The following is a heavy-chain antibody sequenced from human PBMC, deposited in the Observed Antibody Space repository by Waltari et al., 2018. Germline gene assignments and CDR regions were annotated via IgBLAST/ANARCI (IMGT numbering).Heavy chain of an antibody. CDR3: ARAYCGGDCYTDY. Sequence: QVQLVQSGAEVKKPGASVKVSCKASGGTFSSYAIRWVRQAAGQGLEWMGGIIPIFGTANYAQKFQGRVTITADESTSTAYMELSSLRSEDTAVYYCARAYCGGDCYTDYWGQGTLVTVSS. CDR2: IIPIFGTA. J-gene: IGHJ4*02. D-gene: IGHD2-21*02. V-gene: IGHV1-69*13. CDR1: GGTFSSYA.